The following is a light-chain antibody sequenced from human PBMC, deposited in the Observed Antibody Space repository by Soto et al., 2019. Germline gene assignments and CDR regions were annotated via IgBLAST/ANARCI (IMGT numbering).Light chain of an antibody. CDR1: SSDVGGYNY. CDR3: SSYTTSNTRQIV. V-gene: IGLV2-14*03. Sequence: LTQPASVSGSPGQSITISCTGTSSDVGGYNYVSWYQHHPGEAPKLMIYDVSNRPSGASNRFSGSKSGNTASLAISGLQPEDEADYYCSSYTTSNTRQIVFGTGTKVTVL. CDR2: DVS. J-gene: IGLJ1*01.